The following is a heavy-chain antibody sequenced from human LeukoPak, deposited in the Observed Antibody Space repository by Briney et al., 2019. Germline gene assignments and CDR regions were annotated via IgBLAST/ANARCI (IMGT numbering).Heavy chain of an antibody. J-gene: IGHJ4*02. CDR1: GGSISSYY. V-gene: IGHV4-59*01. Sequence: PSETLSFTCTVSGGSISSYYWSWIRQPPGKGLEWIGYIYYSGSTNYNPSLKSRVTISVDTSKNQFSLKLSSVTAADTAVYYCARELWPDYWGQGTLVTVSS. D-gene: IGHD5-18*01. CDR2: IYYSGST. CDR3: ARELWPDY.